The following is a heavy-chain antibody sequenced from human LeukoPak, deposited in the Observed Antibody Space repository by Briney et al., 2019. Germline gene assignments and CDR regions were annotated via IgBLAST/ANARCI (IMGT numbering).Heavy chain of an antibody. D-gene: IGHD5-24*01. CDR1: GFTVSSNY. CDR2: IYSGGST. Sequence: PGGSLRLSCAASGFTVSSNYMSWVRQAPGKGLEWVSVIYSGGSTYYADSVKGRFTISRDNSKNTLYLQMNSLRAEDTAVYYCANQAGHGFYYFDYWGQGTLVTVSS. CDR3: ANQAGHGFYYFDY. V-gene: IGHV3-53*01. J-gene: IGHJ4*02.